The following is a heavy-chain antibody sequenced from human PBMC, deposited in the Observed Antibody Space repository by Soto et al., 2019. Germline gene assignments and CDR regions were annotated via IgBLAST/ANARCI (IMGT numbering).Heavy chain of an antibody. CDR2: ISAYNGNT. J-gene: IGHJ4*02. D-gene: IGHD3-22*01. Sequence: ASVKVSCKASGYTFTSYGISWVRQAPGQGLEWMGWISAYNGNTNYAQKLQGRVTMTTDTSTSTAYMELRSLRSDVTAVYYCARTGIGSGYYLYYFDYWGQGTLVTVSS. CDR1: GYTFTSYG. V-gene: IGHV1-18*01. CDR3: ARTGIGSGYYLYYFDY.